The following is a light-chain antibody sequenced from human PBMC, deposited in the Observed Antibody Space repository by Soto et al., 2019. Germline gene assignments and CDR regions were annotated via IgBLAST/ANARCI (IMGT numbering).Light chain of an antibody. Sequence: DIPMTQSPSTLSASVGDRVTITCRASQSISIWLAWYQQKPGRAPKLLIYDASSLESGVPPRFSGSGSGTEFTLTISSLQPDDFATYYCQQHKTYSWTFGQGTKVEIK. V-gene: IGKV1-5*01. CDR3: QQHKTYSWT. CDR2: DAS. CDR1: QSISIW. J-gene: IGKJ1*01.